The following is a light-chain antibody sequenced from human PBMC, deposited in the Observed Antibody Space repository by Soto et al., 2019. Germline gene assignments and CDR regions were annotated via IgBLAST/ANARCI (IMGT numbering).Light chain of an antibody. CDR1: QSVNNNY. CDR3: QQYGSSPPIT. J-gene: IGKJ4*01. CDR2: GSS. V-gene: IGKV3-20*01. Sequence: EIVLTQSPGTLSLSPGERATLSCRASQSVNNNYLSWYQHRPGQAPRLLIYGSSYRATGIPDRFSGSGSGTDFTLTISRLEPEDFAVYYCQQYGSSPPITFGGGTKVDI.